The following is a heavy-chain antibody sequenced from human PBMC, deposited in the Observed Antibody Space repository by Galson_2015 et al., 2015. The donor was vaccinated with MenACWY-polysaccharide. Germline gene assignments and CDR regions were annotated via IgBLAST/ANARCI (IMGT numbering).Heavy chain of an antibody. V-gene: IGHV3-33*01. J-gene: IGHJ3*02. Sequence: SLRLSCAASGFTFSSYGMHWVRQAPGKGLEWVAVIWYDGSNKYYADSVKGRFTISRDNSKNTLYLRMNSLRAEDTAVYYCARDLAGATYPETAFDIWGQGTMVTVSS. D-gene: IGHD1-26*01. CDR2: IWYDGSNK. CDR1: GFTFSSYG. CDR3: ARDLAGATYPETAFDI.